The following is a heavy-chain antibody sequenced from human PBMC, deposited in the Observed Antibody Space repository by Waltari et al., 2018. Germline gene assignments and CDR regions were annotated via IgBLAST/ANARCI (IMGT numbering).Heavy chain of an antibody. CDR3: AGSHDYGDYAYYFDY. V-gene: IGHV4-59*11. Sequence: QVQLQESGPGLVKPSETLSLTCTVSGGSISSHYWSWIRQPPGKGLEWIGYIYYSGSTNYNPSLKSRVTISVDTSKNQFSLKLSSVTAVDTAVYYCAGSHDYGDYAYYFDYWGQGTLVTVSS. CDR2: IYYSGST. CDR1: GGSISSHY. J-gene: IGHJ4*02. D-gene: IGHD4-17*01.